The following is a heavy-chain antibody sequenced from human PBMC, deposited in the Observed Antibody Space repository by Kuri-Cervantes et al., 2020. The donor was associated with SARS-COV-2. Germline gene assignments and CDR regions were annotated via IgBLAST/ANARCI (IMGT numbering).Heavy chain of an antibody. Sequence: GGSLRLSCAASGFTFSSYSMNWVRQAPGKGLEWVSYISSSSSTIYYADSVKGRFTISRDNAKNSLYLQMNSLRAEDTAVYYCARGWVVVIPNYFDYWGQGTLVTVSS. J-gene: IGHJ4*02. D-gene: IGHD3-22*01. CDR3: ARGWVVVIPNYFDY. CDR2: ISSSSSTI. V-gene: IGHV3-48*01. CDR1: GFTFSSYS.